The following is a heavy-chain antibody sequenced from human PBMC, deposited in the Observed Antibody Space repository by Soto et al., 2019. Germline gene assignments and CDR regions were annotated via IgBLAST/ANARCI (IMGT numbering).Heavy chain of an antibody. J-gene: IGHJ2*01. D-gene: IGHD1-26*01. Sequence: QVQLVESEGGVVQPGRSLRLSCAASGFTFSSYAMHWVRQAPGKGLEWVAVISYDGSNKYYADSVKGRFTISRDNSKNTLSLQMNSLRAEYTAVYDGERPLWSNASNWGYFDLCGRGTLVTVSS. CDR1: GFTFSSYA. CDR3: ERPLWSNASNWGYFDL. V-gene: IGHV3-30-3*01. CDR2: ISYDGSNK.